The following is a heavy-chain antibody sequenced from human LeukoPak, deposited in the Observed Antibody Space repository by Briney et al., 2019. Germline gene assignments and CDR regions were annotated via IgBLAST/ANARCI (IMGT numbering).Heavy chain of an antibody. CDR1: GCTFTSYG. V-gene: IGHV1-18*01. CDR2: ISAYNGST. Sequence: ASVKVSCKASGCTFTSYGISWVRQAPGQGLEWMGWISAYNGSTKYAQKLQGRVTMTTDTSTSTAYMELRSLRSDDTAVYYCARVHYDILTGYSYFDDWGQGTLVTVSS. J-gene: IGHJ4*02. D-gene: IGHD3-9*01. CDR3: ARVHYDILTGYSYFDD.